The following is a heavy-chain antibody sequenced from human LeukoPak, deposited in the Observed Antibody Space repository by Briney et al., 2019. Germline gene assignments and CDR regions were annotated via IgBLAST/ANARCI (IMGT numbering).Heavy chain of an antibody. CDR2: IYYNGNT. D-gene: IGHD3-22*01. J-gene: IGHJ4*02. CDR1: GGSISSGDYY. CDR3: SSSAYDISSYYFFNY. V-gene: IGHV4-31*03. Sequence: PSQTLSLTCTVSGGSISSGDYYWNWIRQHAGKGLEWIGYIYYNGNTYYNPSLKSRVTISVDTSKNQFSLKLSSVTAADTAVYYCSSSAYDISSYYFFNYWGQGTLVTVSS.